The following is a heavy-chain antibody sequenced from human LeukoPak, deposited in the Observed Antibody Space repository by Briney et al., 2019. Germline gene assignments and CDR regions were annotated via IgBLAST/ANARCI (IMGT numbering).Heavy chain of an antibody. CDR2: ISSNGDNT. CDR1: GFPFNTYA. CDR3: TRDSALLGVAFDL. Sequence: GGSLRLSCSASGFPFNTYAIHWVRQAPGKGLEYVAGISSNGDNTDFADSAKGRFTTSRDNSKSTLFLQMNSLRAEDTAVYFCTRDSALLGVAFDLWGQGTVVTVSS. J-gene: IGHJ3*01. V-gene: IGHV3-64D*06. D-gene: IGHD2-15*01.